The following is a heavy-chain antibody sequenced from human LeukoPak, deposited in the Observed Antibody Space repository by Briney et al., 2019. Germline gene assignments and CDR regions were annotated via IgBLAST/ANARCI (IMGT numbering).Heavy chain of an antibody. D-gene: IGHD6-19*01. Sequence: GGSLRLSCAASGFTFDDYAMHWVRQAPGKGLEWVSGISWNSGSIVYADSVKGRFTISRDNAKNSLYLQMNSLRAEDTALYYCAKDRDRAGYSSGWYEWGQGTLVTVSS. J-gene: IGHJ4*02. V-gene: IGHV3-9*01. CDR3: AKDRDRAGYSSGWYE. CDR1: GFTFDDYA. CDR2: ISWNSGSI.